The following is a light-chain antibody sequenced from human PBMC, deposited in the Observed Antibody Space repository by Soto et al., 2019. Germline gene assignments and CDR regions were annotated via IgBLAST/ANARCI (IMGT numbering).Light chain of an antibody. V-gene: IGKV1-39*01. J-gene: IGKJ5*01. CDR3: QQSYSTPRT. Sequence: DIQMTQSPSSLSASVGDRVTITCQASQNINNYLNWYQQKPGKAPKLLIYSTSTLQSGVPSRFSGSGSGTDFTLTISSLQPEDFATYFCQQSYSTPRTFGQGTRLENK. CDR1: QNINNY. CDR2: STS.